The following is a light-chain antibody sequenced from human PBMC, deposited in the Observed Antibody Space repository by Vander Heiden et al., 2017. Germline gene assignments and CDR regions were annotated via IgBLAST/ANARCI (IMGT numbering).Light chain of an antibody. CDR3: SSYAGTHTYVV. CDR1: RGDIGTYNF. V-gene: IGLV2-11*01. CDR2: DVI. Sequence: QSALTQSRSVSGSPGQSVTISCTGTRGDIGTYNFVSWYQQHPGKVPKLIIFDVIKRPLGVPDRFSGSKSGNTASLTISGLQAEDEVDYYCSSYAGTHTYVVFGGGTKLTVL. J-gene: IGLJ2*01.